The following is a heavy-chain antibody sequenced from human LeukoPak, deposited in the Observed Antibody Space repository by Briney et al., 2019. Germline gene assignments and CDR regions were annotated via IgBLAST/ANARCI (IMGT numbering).Heavy chain of an antibody. J-gene: IGHJ4*02. Sequence: GGSLRLSCAASGFTFSSYWMSWVRQAPGKGLEWVANIKQDGSEKYYVDSVKGRFTISRDNSKNTLYLQMNSLRAEDTAVYYCAKDVTFGGVIAMYYFDYWGQGTLVTVSS. CDR3: AKDVTFGGVIAMYYFDY. CDR1: GFTFSSYW. V-gene: IGHV3-7*03. CDR2: IKQDGSEK. D-gene: IGHD3-16*02.